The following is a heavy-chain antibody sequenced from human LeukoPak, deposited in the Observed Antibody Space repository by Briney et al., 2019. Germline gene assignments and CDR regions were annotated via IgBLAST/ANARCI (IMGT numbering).Heavy chain of an antibody. Sequence: GGSLRLSCAASGFTVSSNYMNWVRQAPRKGLEWVSVIYSSGSTYYAESVKGRFTISRDNSKNTLYLQMNSLRAEDTAVYYCARRKVATADYWGQGTLVTVSS. D-gene: IGHD5-12*01. CDR1: GFTVSSNY. CDR2: IYSSGST. CDR3: ARRKVATADY. J-gene: IGHJ4*02. V-gene: IGHV3-66*02.